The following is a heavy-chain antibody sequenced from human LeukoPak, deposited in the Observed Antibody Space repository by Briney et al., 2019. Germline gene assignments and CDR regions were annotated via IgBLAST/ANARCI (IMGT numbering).Heavy chain of an antibody. CDR1: GYTFTGYY. J-gene: IGHJ3*02. Sequence: GASVKASCKASGYTFTGYYMHWVRQAPGQGLEWMGWINPNSGGTNYAQKFQGRVTMTRDTSISTAYMELSRLRSDDTAVYYCARDTGSGYDDAFDIWGQGTMVTVSS. CDR3: ARDTGSGYDDAFDI. D-gene: IGHD5-12*01. V-gene: IGHV1-2*02. CDR2: INPNSGGT.